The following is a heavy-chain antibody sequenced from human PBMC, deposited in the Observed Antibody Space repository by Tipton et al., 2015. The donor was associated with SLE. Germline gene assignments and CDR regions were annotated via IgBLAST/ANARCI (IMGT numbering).Heavy chain of an antibody. Sequence: TLSLTCAVSGGSISSGTHSWSWIRQPPGKGLEWLGYFFHSGSTYYNPSLKGRVTLTADRSKNQFSLKLTSVTAADTAVYYCARDSCSSATCYYFDYWGQGIPVTFSS. CDR2: FFHSGST. CDR3: ARDSCSSATCYYFDY. D-gene: IGHD2-2*01. CDR1: GGSISSGTHS. V-gene: IGHV4-30-2*01. J-gene: IGHJ4*02.